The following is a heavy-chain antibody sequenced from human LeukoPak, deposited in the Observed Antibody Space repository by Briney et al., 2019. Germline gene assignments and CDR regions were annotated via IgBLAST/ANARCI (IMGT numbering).Heavy chain of an antibody. CDR3: ARGNSGWRYDSIDY. V-gene: IGHV1-69*13. CDR2: IIPIFGTA. D-gene: IGHD6-19*01. CDR1: GGTFSSYA. J-gene: IGHJ4*02. Sequence: SVKVSCKASGGTFSSYAISWVRQAPGQGLEWMGGIIPIFGTANYAQKFQGRVTITADESTSTAYLELSSLRSEDTAVYYCARGNSGWRYDSIDYWGQGTLVTVSS.